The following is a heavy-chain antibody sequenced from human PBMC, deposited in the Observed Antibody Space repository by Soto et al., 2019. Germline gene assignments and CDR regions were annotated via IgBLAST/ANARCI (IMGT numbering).Heavy chain of an antibody. J-gene: IGHJ6*02. V-gene: IGHV5-10-1*01. D-gene: IGHD3-10*01. Sequence: GESLKISCKGSGYSFTSYWISWVRQMPGKGLEWMGRIDPSDSYTNYSPSFQGHVTISADKSISTAYLQWSSLKASDTAVYYCASYSITMVRGVIKLFWDYYYYGMDVWGQGTTVTVS. CDR2: IDPSDSYT. CDR1: GYSFTSYW. CDR3: ASYSITMVRGVIKLFWDYYYYGMDV.